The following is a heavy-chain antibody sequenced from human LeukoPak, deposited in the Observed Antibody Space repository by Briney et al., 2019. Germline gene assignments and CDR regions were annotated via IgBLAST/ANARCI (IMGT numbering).Heavy chain of an antibody. V-gene: IGHV1-3*01. J-gene: IGHJ4*02. D-gene: IGHD6-13*01. CDR1: GYTFTSYA. CDR3: ARLYSSSWYAHPFDY. Sequence: ASVKVSCKASGYTFTSYAMHWVRQAPGQRLEWMGWINAGNGNTKYSQKFQGRVTITRGTSASTAYMELSSLRSEDTAVYYCARLYSSSWYAHPFDYWGQGTLVTVSS. CDR2: INAGNGNT.